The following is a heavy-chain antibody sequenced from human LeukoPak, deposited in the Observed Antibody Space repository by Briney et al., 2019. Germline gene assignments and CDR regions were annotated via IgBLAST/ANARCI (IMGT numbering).Heavy chain of an antibody. CDR2: ISIYNGNT. D-gene: IGHD3-3*01. Sequence: ASVKVSCKASGYTFTSYGIGWVRQAPGQGLEWMGWISIYNGNTDYAQKLRGRVTMTTDTSTSTAYLELRGLRSDDTALYYCARITYDFWSGYYMPDDPWGQGTLVTVSS. CDR3: ARITYDFWSGYYMPDDP. J-gene: IGHJ5*02. CDR1: GYTFTSYG. V-gene: IGHV1-18*01.